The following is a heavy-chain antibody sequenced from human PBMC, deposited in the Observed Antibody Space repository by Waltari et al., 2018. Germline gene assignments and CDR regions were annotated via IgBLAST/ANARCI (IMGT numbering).Heavy chain of an antibody. CDR1: GGSFSGYY. J-gene: IGHJ4*02. D-gene: IGHD3-10*01. CDR2: INHSGST. CDR3: ARRRGGYYYGSRSYYNFDY. V-gene: IGHV4-34*01. Sequence: QVQLQQWGAGLLKPSETLSLTCAVYGGSFSGYYWRWIRQPPGTGLEWIGEINHSGSTNYNPSLKSRVTISVDTSKNQFSLKLSSVTAADTAVYYCARRRGGYYYGSRSYYNFDYWGQGTLVTVSS.